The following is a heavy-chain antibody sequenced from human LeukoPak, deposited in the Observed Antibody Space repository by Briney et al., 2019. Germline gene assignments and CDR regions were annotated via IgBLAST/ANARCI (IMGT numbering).Heavy chain of an antibody. Sequence: GGSLRLSCAASGFTFDDYAMHWVRQTPGKGLEWVSHISRNSGNIGYADSVKGRFTISRDNAKNSLYLQMNSLRAEDTAVYYCAIGRVLPGAFDIWGQGTMVTVSS. CDR1: GFTFDDYA. CDR3: AIGRVLPGAFDI. D-gene: IGHD1-14*01. V-gene: IGHV3-9*01. J-gene: IGHJ3*02. CDR2: ISRNSGNI.